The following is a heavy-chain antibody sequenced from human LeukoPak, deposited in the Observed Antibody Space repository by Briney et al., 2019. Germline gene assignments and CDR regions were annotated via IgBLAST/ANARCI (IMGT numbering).Heavy chain of an antibody. CDR1: GASISTNYW. Sequence: PSETLSLTCSVSGASISTNYWWGWVRQPPGKGLEWIGEIHHSGNTNYHPSLKSRLAISVDKSKTQFSLKLTSATAADTAVYFCASRIGWYRYDYWGQGTLVTVSS. V-gene: IGHV4-4*02. J-gene: IGHJ4*02. D-gene: IGHD6-19*01. CDR2: IHHSGNT. CDR3: ASRIGWYRYDY.